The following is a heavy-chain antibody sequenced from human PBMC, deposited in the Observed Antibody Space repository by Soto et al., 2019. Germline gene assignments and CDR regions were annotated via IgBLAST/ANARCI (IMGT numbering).Heavy chain of an antibody. CDR1: GYTFTGYF. V-gene: IGHV1-2*02. D-gene: IGHD3-3*01. CDR2: INPNSGAT. CDR3: ARGGGTILATVP. J-gene: IGHJ5*02. Sequence: ASVKVSCKASGYTFTGYFIHWVRQAPRQGLEGVGYINPNSGATKYAPRFQGRVTMTSDTPSRTAYMDLSNLRYDDTAVYYFARGGGTILATVPWGQGTMVTVSS.